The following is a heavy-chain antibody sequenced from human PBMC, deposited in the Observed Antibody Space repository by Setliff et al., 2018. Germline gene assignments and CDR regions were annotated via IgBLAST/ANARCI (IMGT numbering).Heavy chain of an antibody. V-gene: IGHV4-34*01. CDR2: INHSGTT. Sequence: SETLSLTCTVFGSSFSGYDYNWIRQSPGKGLEWLGEINHSGTTTYNPSLNSRVTISTDTSKNQFSLTLTSVTAADTAVYYCARDPAASSNWFDSWGQGTLVTVSS. D-gene: IGHD6-13*01. CDR3: ARDPAASSNWFDS. J-gene: IGHJ5*01. CDR1: GSSFSGYD.